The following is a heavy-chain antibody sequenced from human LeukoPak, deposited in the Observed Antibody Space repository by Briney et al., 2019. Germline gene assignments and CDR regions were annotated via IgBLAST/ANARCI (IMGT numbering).Heavy chain of an antibody. J-gene: IGHJ6*04. V-gene: IGHV3-21*01. Sequence: GGSLRLSCAASGFTFNSYTMNWVRQAPGKGLEGVSYVSKSSDYIYYADSVRGRFTISRDNAKNLVYLEMNSLRAEDTGVYYCAREEDSRAIRTSDGLDVWGEGTTVTVSP. CDR2: VSKSSDYI. CDR3: AREEDSRAIRTSDGLDV. D-gene: IGHD3-22*01. CDR1: GFTFNSYT.